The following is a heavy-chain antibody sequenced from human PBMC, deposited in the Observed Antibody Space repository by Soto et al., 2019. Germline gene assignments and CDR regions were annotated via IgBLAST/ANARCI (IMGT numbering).Heavy chain of an antibody. D-gene: IGHD3-10*01. CDR3: ARAGGEFAELF. CDR2: INHSGNA. CDR1: GGSFSGHY. J-gene: IGHJ4*02. Sequence: PSETLSLTCAVYGGSFSGHYWSWIRQPPGRGLEWIGEINHSGNANYNPSLKSRVTVSVDTSKNQFSLNMVSVTAADTAVYYCARAGGEFAELFWSQGTLVTVSS. V-gene: IGHV4-34*01.